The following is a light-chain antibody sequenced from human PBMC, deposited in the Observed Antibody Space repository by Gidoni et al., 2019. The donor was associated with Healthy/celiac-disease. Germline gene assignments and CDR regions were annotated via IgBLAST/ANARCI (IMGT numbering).Light chain of an antibody. Sequence: QSVLTPPPSVSAAPDQKVTISCSGSSSNIGNNYVSWYQQLPGTAPKLLIYDNNKRPSGIPDRFSGSKSGTSATLGITGLQTGDEADYYCGTWDSSLSAGVFGGGTKLTVL. V-gene: IGLV1-51*01. J-gene: IGLJ3*02. CDR3: GTWDSSLSAGV. CDR2: DNN. CDR1: SSNIGNNY.